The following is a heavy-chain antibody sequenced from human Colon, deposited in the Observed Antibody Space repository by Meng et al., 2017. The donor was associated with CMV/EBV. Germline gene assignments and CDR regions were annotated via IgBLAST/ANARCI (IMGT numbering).Heavy chain of an antibody. J-gene: IGHJ3*02. V-gene: IGHV3-15*01. D-gene: IGHD1-14*01. CDR3: ATDKIGASTEAFDI. CDR2: IKSKLDDETT. Sequence: IIFKNAWMSWVRQAPGKGLEWVGRIKSKLDDETTDYAAPVKGRFLISREDPKNTVFLEMTSLKTEDTAMYFCATDKIGASTEAFDIWGQGTMVTVSS. CDR1: IIFKNAW.